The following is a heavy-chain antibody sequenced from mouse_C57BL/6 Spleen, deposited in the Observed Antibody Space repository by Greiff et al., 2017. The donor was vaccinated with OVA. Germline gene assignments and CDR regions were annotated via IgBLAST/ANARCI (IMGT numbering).Heavy chain of an antibody. J-gene: IGHJ2*01. CDR1: GYAFSSSW. V-gene: IGHV1-82*01. Sequence: QVQLQQSGPELVKPGASVKISCKASGYAFSSSWMNWVKQRPGKGLEWIGRIYPGDGDTNYNGKFKGKATLTADKSSSTAYMQLRSLTSEDSAVCYYAYRGRDYFDDWGKGTTLTVSS. CDR3: AYRGRDYFDD. CDR2: IYPGDGDT.